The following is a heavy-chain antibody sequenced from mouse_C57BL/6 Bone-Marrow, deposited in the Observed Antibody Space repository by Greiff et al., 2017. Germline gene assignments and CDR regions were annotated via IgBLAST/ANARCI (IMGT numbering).Heavy chain of an antibody. CDR2: IDPSDSST. J-gene: IGHJ3*01. D-gene: IGHD2-3*01. V-gene: IGHV1-50*01. CDR3: ARQGLLRGAY. CDR1: GYTFTSYW. Sequence: QVQLQQPGAELVKPGASVKLSCKASGYTFTSYWMQWVKQRPGQGLEWIGEIDPSDSSTNYNQKFKGKATLTVDTSSSTAYMQLSSLTSEDSAVYYCARQGLLRGAYWGQGTLVTVSA.